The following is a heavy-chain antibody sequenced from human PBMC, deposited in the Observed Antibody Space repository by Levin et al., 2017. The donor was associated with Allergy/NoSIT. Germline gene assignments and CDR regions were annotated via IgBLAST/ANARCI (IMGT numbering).Heavy chain of an antibody. Sequence: GGSLRLSCAASGFSFSSYWMSWVRQAPGKGLEWVANIKRDGSAKYYVDSVKGRFTISRDSAKNALYLQMNSLRAEDTAVYYCATVDTSMIDDYWGQGTLVTVSS. J-gene: IGHJ4*02. CDR1: GFSFSSYW. V-gene: IGHV3-7*01. D-gene: IGHD5-18*01. CDR3: ATVDTSMIDDY. CDR2: IKRDGSAK.